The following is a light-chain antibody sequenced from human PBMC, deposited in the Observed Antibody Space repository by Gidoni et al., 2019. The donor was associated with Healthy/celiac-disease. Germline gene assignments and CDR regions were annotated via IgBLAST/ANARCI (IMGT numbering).Light chain of an antibody. CDR3: SSYTSSSILYV. CDR2: DVS. Sequence: QSALTQPASVSGSPGPSITISCTGTSSDVGGYNYVSWYQQHPGKAPKLMIYDVSNRPPGVSNRFSGSKSGNTASLTISGLQAEDEADYYCSSYTSSSILYVFGTGTKVTV. CDR1: SSDVGGYNY. J-gene: IGLJ1*01. V-gene: IGLV2-14*01.